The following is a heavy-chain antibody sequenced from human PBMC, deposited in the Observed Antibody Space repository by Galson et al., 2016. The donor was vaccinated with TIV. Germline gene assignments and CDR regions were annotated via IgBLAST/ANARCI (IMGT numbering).Heavy chain of an antibody. D-gene: IGHD4-17*01. J-gene: IGHJ4*02. CDR3: ARFEYGDYVDY. CDR1: GYTFTGYY. V-gene: IGHV1-2*02. Sequence: KVSCKASGYTFTGYYIHWVRQAPGQGLEWMGWNSPNTGDTNYAQKFKGRVTMTRDTSITTMYMELTRLRSDDTAVYYCARFEYGDYVDYWGQGTLVTVSS. CDR2: NSPNTGDT.